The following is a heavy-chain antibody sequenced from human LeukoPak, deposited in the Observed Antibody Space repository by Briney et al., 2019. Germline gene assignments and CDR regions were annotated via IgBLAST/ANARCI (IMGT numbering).Heavy chain of an antibody. J-gene: IGHJ4*02. CDR1: GFTFSSYG. V-gene: IGHV3-30*02. CDR3: ARERSLEIAVAGTIFDY. Sequence: GGSLRLSCAASGFTFSSYGMHWVRQAPGKGLEWVAFIRYDGSNKYYADSVKGRFTISRDNSKNTLYLQMKSLRAEDTAVYYCARERSLEIAVAGTIFDYWGQGTLVTVSS. CDR2: IRYDGSNK. D-gene: IGHD6-19*01.